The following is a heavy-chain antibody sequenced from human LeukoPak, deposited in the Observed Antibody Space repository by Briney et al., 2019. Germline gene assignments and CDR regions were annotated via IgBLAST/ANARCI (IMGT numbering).Heavy chain of an antibody. D-gene: IGHD1-26*01. CDR2: ISSSGRTV. V-gene: IGHV3-11*01. J-gene: IGHJ3*02. CDR3: AREVGFGGSYFI. Sequence: GGSLRLSCAASGFTFSDCYMSWIRQAPGKGLEWVSYISSSGRTVYYADSVKGRFTISRDNAKNSLYLQMNSLRAEDTAVYYCAREVGFGGSYFIWGQGTMVTVSS. CDR1: GFTFSDCY.